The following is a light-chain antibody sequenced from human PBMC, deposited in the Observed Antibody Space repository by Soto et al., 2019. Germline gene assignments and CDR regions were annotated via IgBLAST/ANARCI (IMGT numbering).Light chain of an antibody. Sequence: DSQMTQSPSSLSASVGDRVTITCRASQSISSYLNWYHQKPGKAPKLLIYAASSLQSGVPSRFSGSGSGTDFTLTISSLQPEDFATYYCQQSYSTPQYTCGQGTKLEIK. CDR3: QQSYSTPQYT. V-gene: IGKV1-39*01. J-gene: IGKJ2*01. CDR2: AAS. CDR1: QSISSY.